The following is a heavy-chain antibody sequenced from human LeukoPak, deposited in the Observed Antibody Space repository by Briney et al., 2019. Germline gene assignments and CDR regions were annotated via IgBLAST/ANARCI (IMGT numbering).Heavy chain of an antibody. V-gene: IGHV3-53*01. Sequence: GGSLRLSCAASGFTVSSNYMSWVRQAPGKGLEWVSVIYSGGSTYYADSVRGRFTISRDNSKNTLYLQMNSLRAEDTAVYYCARSYVKAFDIWGQGTMVTVSS. CDR1: GFTVSSNY. CDR2: IYSGGST. J-gene: IGHJ3*02. CDR3: ARSYVKAFDI. D-gene: IGHD3-16*01.